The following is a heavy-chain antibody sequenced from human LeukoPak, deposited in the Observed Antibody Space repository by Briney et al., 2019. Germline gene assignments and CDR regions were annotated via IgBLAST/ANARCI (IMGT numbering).Heavy chain of an antibody. D-gene: IGHD1-7*01. Sequence: PSETLSLTCSVSGGPIRSSDSYWTWIRQPPGKGLGFIGSIYENGDTYDNPSLRSRVTISVDTSKNQFSLKVTSVTAADTAVYYCARGDRSPPNYKNYMDVWGKGATVTVSS. CDR2: IYENGDT. CDR3: ARGDRSPPNYKNYMDV. V-gene: IGHV4-39*07. J-gene: IGHJ6*03. CDR1: GGPIRSSDSY.